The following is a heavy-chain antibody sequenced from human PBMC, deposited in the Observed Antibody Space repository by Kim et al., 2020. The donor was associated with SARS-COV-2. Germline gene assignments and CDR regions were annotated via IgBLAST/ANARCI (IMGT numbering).Heavy chain of an antibody. J-gene: IGHJ4*02. CDR2: ITSRSSHT. V-gene: IGHV3-11*06. Sequence: GGSLRLSCAASGFTFSDYHMSWIRQAPGKGLEWVSYITSRSSHTNYADSVRGRFTISRDNANNSLYLQLNSLSPEDTAVYYCARGVFYTSFDYRGQGTL. CDR3: ARGVFYTSFDY. D-gene: IGHD3-16*01. CDR1: GFTFSDYH.